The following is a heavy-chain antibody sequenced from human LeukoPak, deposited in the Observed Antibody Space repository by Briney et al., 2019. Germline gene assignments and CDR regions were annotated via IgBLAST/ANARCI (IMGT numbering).Heavy chain of an antibody. D-gene: IGHD3-10*01. J-gene: IGHJ6*02. Sequence: ASVKVSWKASGFTFTSSAVQWVRQARGQRLEWIGWIVVGSGNTNYAQKFQERVTITRDMSTSTAYMELSSLRSEDTAVYYCAADPYGSGSYVHGMDVWGQGTTVTVSS. CDR1: GFTFTSSA. CDR2: IVVGSGNT. CDR3: AADPYGSGSYVHGMDV. V-gene: IGHV1-58*01.